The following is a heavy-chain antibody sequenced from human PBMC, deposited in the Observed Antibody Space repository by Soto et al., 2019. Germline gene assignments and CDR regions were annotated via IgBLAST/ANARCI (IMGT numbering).Heavy chain of an antibody. J-gene: IGHJ4*02. CDR3: ARDVGLDSDDFFAY. V-gene: IGHV3-23*01. CDR2: IRGDGGQT. CDR1: GFTFTSYG. Sequence: AGGSLRLSCTASGFTFTSYGMGWVRQAPGKGLQWVSTIRGDGGQTHYTDSVKGRFSISRDNSKNTVYLQMDSLRAEDTAMYFCARDVGLDSDDFFAYWGQGTKVTVYS. D-gene: IGHD3-9*01.